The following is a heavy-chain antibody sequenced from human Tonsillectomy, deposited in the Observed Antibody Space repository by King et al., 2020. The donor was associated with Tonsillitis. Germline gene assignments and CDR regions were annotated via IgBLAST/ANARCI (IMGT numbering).Heavy chain of an antibody. D-gene: IGHD2-15*01. Sequence: VQLVESGAEVKKPGASVKVSCKASGYTFSSYYIHWVRQAPGQGLEWMGIINPSGGRTNYAQKFQGRVTMTRDTSTSTVYMELSSLRSEDTAVYYCARDRGYCSASSCPFDPWGQGTLVTVSS. CDR3: ARDRGYCSASSCPFDP. V-gene: IGHV1-46*01. J-gene: IGHJ5*02. CDR1: GYTFSSYY. CDR2: INPSGGRT.